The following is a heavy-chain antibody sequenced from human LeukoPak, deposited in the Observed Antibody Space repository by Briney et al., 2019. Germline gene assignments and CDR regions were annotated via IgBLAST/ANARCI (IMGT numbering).Heavy chain of an antibody. CDR1: GFTFSHYS. Sequence: AGGSLRLSCAASGFTFSHYSMNWVRQAPGKGLEWVANTKQDETEKHYADSVKGRFTISRDNAQNSLYLQMNSLRAEDTAVYFCARNRQWLLADYWGQGTVVTVSS. CDR2: TKQDETEK. D-gene: IGHD3-22*01. CDR3: ARNRQWLLADY. J-gene: IGHJ4*02. V-gene: IGHV3-7*04.